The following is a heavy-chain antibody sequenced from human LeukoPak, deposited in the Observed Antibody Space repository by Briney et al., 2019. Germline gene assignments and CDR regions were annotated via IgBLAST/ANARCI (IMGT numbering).Heavy chain of an antibody. CDR3: ARVHCGGDCYSFLVSSYFDP. D-gene: IGHD2-21*02. V-gene: IGHV1-18*01. Sequence: EASVRVSCKASGYTFTSYGISWVRQAPGQGLEWMGWISAYNGNTNYAQKLQGRVTMTTDTSTSTAYMELRSLRSDDTAVYYCARVHCGGDCYSFLVSSYFDPWGQGTLVTVSS. CDR1: GYTFTSYG. CDR2: ISAYNGNT. J-gene: IGHJ5*02.